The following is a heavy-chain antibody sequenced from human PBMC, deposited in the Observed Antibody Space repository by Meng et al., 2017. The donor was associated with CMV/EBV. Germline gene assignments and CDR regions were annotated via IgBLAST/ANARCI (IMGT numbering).Heavy chain of an antibody. D-gene: IGHD3-10*01. J-gene: IGHJ4*02. CDR1: GGSISSSSYY. V-gene: IGHV4-39*07. Sequence: RHLPESGPGQVKPSGTLSLTCTVSGGSISSSSYYWGWIRQPPGKGLEWIGSIYYSGSTYYNPSLKSRVTISVDTSKNQFSLKLSSVTAADTAVYYCVTWLWFGELSGYYFDYWGQGTLVTVSS. CDR3: VTWLWFGELSGYYFDY. CDR2: IYYSGST.